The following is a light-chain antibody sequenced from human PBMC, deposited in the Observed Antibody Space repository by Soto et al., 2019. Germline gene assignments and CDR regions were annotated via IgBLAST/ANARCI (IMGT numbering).Light chain of an antibody. Sequence: QIVVTQEPSFSVSPGGTVTLTCGLTSGSVSTTYYPSWYQQTPGQAPRTLIYSTNIRSSGVPDRFSGSILGNKAALTITGAQADDESDYYCVLYMGSGISAFGGGTKLTVL. CDR2: STN. J-gene: IGLJ2*01. CDR3: VLYMGSGISA. CDR1: SGSVSTTYY. V-gene: IGLV8-61*01.